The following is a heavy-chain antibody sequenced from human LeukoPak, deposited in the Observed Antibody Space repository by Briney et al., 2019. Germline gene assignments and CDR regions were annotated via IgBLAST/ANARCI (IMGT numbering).Heavy chain of an antibody. D-gene: IGHD6-19*01. V-gene: IGHV4-59*01. CDR3: ARRIGVWDSSGWYVYYFDY. Sequence: SETLSLTCTVSGGSTSSYYWSWIRQPPGKGLEWIGYIYYSGSTNYNPSLKSRVTISVDTSKNQFSLKLSSVTAADTAVYYCARRIGVWDSSGWYVYYFDYWGQGTLVTVSS. CDR1: GGSTSSYY. CDR2: IYYSGST. J-gene: IGHJ4*02.